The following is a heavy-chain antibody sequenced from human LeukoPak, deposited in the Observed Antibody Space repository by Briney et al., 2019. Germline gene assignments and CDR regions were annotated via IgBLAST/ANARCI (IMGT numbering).Heavy chain of an antibody. V-gene: IGHV3-30*18. Sequence: GGSLRLSCAASGFTFSSYGMHWVRQAPGKGLEWVAVISYDGSNKYYADSVKGRFTISRDKSKNTLYLQMNSLRAEDTAVYYCAKSGSGSFKEDYWGQGTLVTVSS. J-gene: IGHJ4*02. D-gene: IGHD3-10*01. CDR2: ISYDGSNK. CDR1: GFTFSSYG. CDR3: AKSGSGSFKEDY.